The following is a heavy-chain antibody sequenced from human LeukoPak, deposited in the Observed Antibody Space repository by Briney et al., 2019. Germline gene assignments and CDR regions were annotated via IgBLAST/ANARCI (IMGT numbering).Heavy chain of an antibody. CDR2: MNPNSGNT. V-gene: IGHV1-8*01. D-gene: IGHD3-10*01. Sequence: ASVKVSCKASGYTFTSYDINWVRQATGQGLEWMGWMNPNSGNTGYAQKFQSRVTMTRNTSISTAYMELSSLRSEDTAVYYCARDRKRGSGTIRGYYYYGMDVWGQGTTVTVSS. CDR1: GYTFTSYD. J-gene: IGHJ6*02. CDR3: ARDRKRGSGTIRGYYYYGMDV.